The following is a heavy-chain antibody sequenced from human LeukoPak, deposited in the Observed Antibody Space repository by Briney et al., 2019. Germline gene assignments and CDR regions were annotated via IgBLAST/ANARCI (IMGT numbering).Heavy chain of an antibody. CDR2: ISSSSSYI. CDR3: ARVDCSSTSCYGNYYYYMDV. Sequence: GGSLRLSCAASGFTFSSYSMNWVRQAPGKGLEWVSSISSSSSYIYYADSVKGRFTISRDNAKNSLYLQMNSLRAEDTAVYYCARVDCSSTSCYGNYYYYMDVWGKGTTVAISS. D-gene: IGHD2-2*01. J-gene: IGHJ6*03. CDR1: GFTFSSYS. V-gene: IGHV3-21*01.